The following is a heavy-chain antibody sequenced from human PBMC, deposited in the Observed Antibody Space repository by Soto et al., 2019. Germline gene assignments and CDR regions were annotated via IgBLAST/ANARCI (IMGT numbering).Heavy chain of an antibody. CDR3: VRVMVGDTIFDY. D-gene: IGHD1-26*01. V-gene: IGHV4-59*01. J-gene: IGHJ4*01. Sequence: SETLSLTCTVSGGSIFSYYWSWIRQSPGKGLEWIGNIYYSGSTNYNPSLKSRVTISVDTSKNQFSLKMTSVTAADTAVYYCVRVMVGDTIFDYWGHGTLVTVSS. CDR2: IYYSGST. CDR1: GGSIFSYY.